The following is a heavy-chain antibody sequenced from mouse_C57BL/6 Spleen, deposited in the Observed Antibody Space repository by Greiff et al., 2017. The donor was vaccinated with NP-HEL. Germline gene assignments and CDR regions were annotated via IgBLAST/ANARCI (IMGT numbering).Heavy chain of an antibody. V-gene: IGHV1-50*01. Sequence: QVQLQQPGVELVKPGASVKLSCKASGYTFTSYWMQWVKQRPGQGLEWIGEIDPSDSYTNYNQKFKGKATLTVDTSSSTAYMQLSSLTSEDSAVYYCARSDGRYFDVWGTGTTVTVSS. J-gene: IGHJ1*03. CDR2: IDPSDSYT. CDR1: GYTFTSYW. CDR3: ARSDGRYFDV. D-gene: IGHD2-3*01.